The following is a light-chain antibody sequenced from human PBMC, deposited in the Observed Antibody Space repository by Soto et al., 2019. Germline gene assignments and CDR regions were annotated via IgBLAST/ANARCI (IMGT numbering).Light chain of an antibody. CDR1: GNDVGGHIY. Sequence: QSVLTQPASVSGSPGQSITISCTGTGNDVGGHIYVSWYQHHPGKAPKLMIFEAINRPSGVSNRFSGSKSGNTASLTISGLQAEDEADYYCSSYTSTSTVLFGGGTKLTVL. V-gene: IGLV2-14*01. J-gene: IGLJ2*01. CDR3: SSYTSTSTVL. CDR2: EAI.